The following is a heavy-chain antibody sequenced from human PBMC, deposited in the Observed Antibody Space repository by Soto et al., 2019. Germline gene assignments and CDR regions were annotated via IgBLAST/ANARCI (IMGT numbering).Heavy chain of an antibody. Sequence: GESLKISCKGSGYSFTSYWIGWVRQMPGKGLEWMGIIYPGESDTRYSPYIQGQVTISADKFISTAYLQCSSLKASDTAMYYCARHHADRRDYGMDVWGHGTTVTVSS. V-gene: IGHV5-51*01. J-gene: IGHJ6*02. CDR3: ARHHADRRDYGMDV. CDR2: IYPGESDT. CDR1: GYSFTSYW.